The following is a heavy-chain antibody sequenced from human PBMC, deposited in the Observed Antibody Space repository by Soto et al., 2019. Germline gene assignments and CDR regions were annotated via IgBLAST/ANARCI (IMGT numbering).Heavy chain of an antibody. V-gene: IGHV1-3*01. CDR3: ARGGVVPAAMNVSYYYYYMDV. CDR2: INAGNGNT. CDR1: GYTFTSYA. Sequence: ASVKVSCKASGYTFTSYAMHWVRQAPGQRLEWMGWINAGNGNTKYSQKFQGRVTITRDTSASTAYMELSSLRSEDTAVYYCARGGVVPAAMNVSYYYYYMDVWGKGTTVTVSS. D-gene: IGHD2-2*01. J-gene: IGHJ6*03.